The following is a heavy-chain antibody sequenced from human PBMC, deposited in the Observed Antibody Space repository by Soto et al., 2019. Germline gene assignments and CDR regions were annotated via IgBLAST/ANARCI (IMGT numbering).Heavy chain of an antibody. J-gene: IGHJ4*02. CDR2: ISYDGSDK. D-gene: IGHD3-22*01. Sequence: PGGSLRLSCAASGFTFSSYAMHWVRQAPGKGLEWVAPISYDGSDKDYADSVKGRFTISRDNSRNTLFLQMNSLRAEDTAVYFCARDYYKYYDSSGYYRSPAYWGQGTLVTVSS. CDR1: GFTFSSYA. V-gene: IGHV3-30-3*01. CDR3: ARDYYKYYDSSGYYRSPAY.